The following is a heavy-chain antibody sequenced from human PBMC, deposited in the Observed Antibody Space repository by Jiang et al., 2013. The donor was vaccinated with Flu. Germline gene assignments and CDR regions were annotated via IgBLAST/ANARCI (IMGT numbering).Heavy chain of an antibody. D-gene: IGHD5-24*01. V-gene: IGHV3-23*01. CDR3: AKDRDPVRDGYNLPPYDY. Sequence: VQLLESGGGLVQPGGSLRLSCAASGFTFSSYALSWVRQAPGKGLEWVSAISGSGGSTYYADSVKGRFTISRDHSKNTLYLQVNSLRAEDTAVYYCAKDRDPVRDGYNLPPYDYWGQGTLVTVSS. J-gene: IGHJ4*02. CDR2: ISGSGGST. CDR1: GFTFSSYA.